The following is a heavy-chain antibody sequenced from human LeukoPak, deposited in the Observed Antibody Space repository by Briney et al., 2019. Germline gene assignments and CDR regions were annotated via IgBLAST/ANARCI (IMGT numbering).Heavy chain of an antibody. V-gene: IGHV3-9*01. CDR1: GFTFDDYA. CDR2: ISYSSETI. CDR3: TKDRGGSSQLGDAFDV. J-gene: IGHJ3*01. Sequence: GRSLRLSCAASGFTFDDYAMHWVRQVPGKGLEWVSGISYSSETIGYVDSVKGRFTISRDNAKNSLYLQMNSLRTEDTALYYCTKDRGGSSQLGDAFDVWGQGTMVSVSS. D-gene: IGHD1-26*01.